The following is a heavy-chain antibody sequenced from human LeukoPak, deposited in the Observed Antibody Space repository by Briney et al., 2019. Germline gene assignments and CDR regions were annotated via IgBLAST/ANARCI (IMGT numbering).Heavy chain of an antibody. CDR1: GYSFTSYW. Sequence: GESLKISCKGSGYSFTSYWIGWVRQMPGKGLEWMGIIYPGDSDTRYSPSFQGQVTISADKSISTAYPQWSSLKASDTAMYYCARIYDSSGYSLVYWGQGTLVTVSS. J-gene: IGHJ4*02. D-gene: IGHD3-22*01. V-gene: IGHV5-51*01. CDR3: ARIYDSSGYSLVY. CDR2: IYPGDSDT.